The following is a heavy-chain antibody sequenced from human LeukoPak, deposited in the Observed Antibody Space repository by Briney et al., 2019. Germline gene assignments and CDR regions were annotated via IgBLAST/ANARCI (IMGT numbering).Heavy chain of an antibody. Sequence: PSETLSLTCAVSGGSISSTVWRSWVRQPPGKGLEWIGDIFHYGTTNYNPSLKSRVTISVDRSKNQFSLKLSSVTAADTAVYYCAREGPSSSFDYWGQGTLVTVSS. V-gene: IGHV4-4*02. J-gene: IGHJ4*02. D-gene: IGHD6-6*01. CDR1: GGSISSTVW. CDR3: AREGPSSSFDY. CDR2: IFHYGTT.